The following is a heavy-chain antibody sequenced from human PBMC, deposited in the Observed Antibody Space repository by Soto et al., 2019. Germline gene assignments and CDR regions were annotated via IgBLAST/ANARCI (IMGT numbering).Heavy chain of an antibody. V-gene: IGHV3-30-3*01. D-gene: IGHD2-21*01. CDR2: ISYDGSEK. Sequence: QVQLVESGGGVVQPGRSLRLSCAASGFTFDKSSMHWVRKAPVKGLEWVSIISYDGSEKYYADSVRCRFTISRDNSENPLYLLMNSLRVEDTAVYYCVEGCCFTFPDVDYNYGMDVWGQGTTVTVSS. J-gene: IGHJ6*02. CDR1: GFTFDKSS. CDR3: VEGCCFTFPDVDYNYGMDV.